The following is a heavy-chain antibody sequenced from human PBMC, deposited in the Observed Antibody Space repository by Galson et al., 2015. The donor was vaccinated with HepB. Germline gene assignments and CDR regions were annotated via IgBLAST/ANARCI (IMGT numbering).Heavy chain of an antibody. CDR1: GYTFTTYY. Sequence: QSGAEVKKPGEPLLISCKASGYTFTTYYIHWVRQAPGQGLEWMGVINPSSNSAIYTENFQGRITMTRDTSTSTVYMELSALRSEDTAVYYCVRDPLPKYSSSWYFDYWGQGTLLTVSS. CDR2: INPSSNSA. J-gene: IGHJ4*02. CDR3: VRDPLPKYSSSWYFDY. D-gene: IGHD6-13*01. V-gene: IGHV1-46*01.